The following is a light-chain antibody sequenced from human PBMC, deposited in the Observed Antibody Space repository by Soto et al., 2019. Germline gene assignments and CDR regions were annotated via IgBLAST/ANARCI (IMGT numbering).Light chain of an antibody. Sequence: EIVLTQSPVTLSLSPGERATLSCRASESVSDNYLAWYQQRSGQAPRLVIYGASSRASAVPDRFSGSGSGADFTLTISRLEPEDFAVYYCQQYGSSPLTFGGGTKVDIK. J-gene: IGKJ4*01. V-gene: IGKV3-20*01. CDR1: ESVSDNY. CDR2: GAS. CDR3: QQYGSSPLT.